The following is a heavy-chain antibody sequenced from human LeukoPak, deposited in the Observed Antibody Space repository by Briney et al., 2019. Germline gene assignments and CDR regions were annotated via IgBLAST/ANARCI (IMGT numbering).Heavy chain of an antibody. V-gene: IGHV3-48*03. Sequence: GGSLRLSCAASGFTFSSYEMNWVRQAPGKGLEWVSYISSSGSTIYYADSVKGRFTISRDNAKNSLYLQMNSLRAEDTAVCYCASAYSSSWLGDAFDIWGQGTMVTVSS. CDR1: GFTFSSYE. D-gene: IGHD6-13*01. J-gene: IGHJ3*02. CDR2: ISSSGSTI. CDR3: ASAYSSSWLGDAFDI.